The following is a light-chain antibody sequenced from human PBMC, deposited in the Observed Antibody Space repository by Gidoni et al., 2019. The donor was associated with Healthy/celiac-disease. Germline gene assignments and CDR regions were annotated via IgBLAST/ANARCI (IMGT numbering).Light chain of an antibody. CDR2: KAS. J-gene: IGKJ1*01. V-gene: IGKV1-5*03. CDR1: QSISRW. CDR3: QQYYSYPWT. Sequence: DFPLTQSPSTLSASVGARVTITCRESQSISRWLDWYQQKPGKAPKLLIYKASSLESGVPSRFSGSGSGTEFTLTISSLQPDDFATYYCQQYYSYPWTFGQGTKVEIK.